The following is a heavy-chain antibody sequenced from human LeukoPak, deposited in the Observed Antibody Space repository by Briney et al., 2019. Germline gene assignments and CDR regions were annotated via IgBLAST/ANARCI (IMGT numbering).Heavy chain of an antibody. CDR2: FEPEDGET. J-gene: IGHJ5*02. V-gene: IGHV1-24*01. CDR1: GYTLTELS. D-gene: IGHD3-22*01. Sequence: ASAKVSCKVSGYTLTELSMHWVRQAPGKGLEWMGGFEPEDGETIYAQKFQGRVTMTEDTSTDTAYMELSSLRSEDTAVYYCATDLGYYDSSGYYYKWFDPWGQGTLVTVSS. CDR3: ATDLGYYDSSGYYYKWFDP.